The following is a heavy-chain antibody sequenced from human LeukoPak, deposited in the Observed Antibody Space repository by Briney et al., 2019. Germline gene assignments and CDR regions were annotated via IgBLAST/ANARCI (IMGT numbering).Heavy chain of an antibody. V-gene: IGHV4-61*02. Sequence: PSQTLSLTCTVSGGSISSGSYYWSWIRQPAGKGLEWIGRIYTSGSTNYNPSLKSRVTISLDASKNQFSLKLSSVTAADTAVYYCARYPNYCSSSSCAILRAFDIWGQGTMVTVSS. CDR3: ARYPNYCSSSSCAILRAFDI. D-gene: IGHD2-15*01. J-gene: IGHJ3*02. CDR2: IYTSGST. CDR1: GGSISSGSYY.